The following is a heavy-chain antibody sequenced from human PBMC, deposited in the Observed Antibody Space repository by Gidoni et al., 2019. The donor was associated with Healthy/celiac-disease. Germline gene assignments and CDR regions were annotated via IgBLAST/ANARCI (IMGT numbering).Heavy chain of an antibody. D-gene: IGHD6-19*01. CDR3: AKAQQWLETFDY. CDR1: GFTFSSYA. V-gene: IGHV3-23*01. CDR2: ISGSGGST. J-gene: IGHJ4*02. Sequence: EVQLLESGGGLVQPGGSLRLSCAASGFTFSSYAMSWVRQAPGKGLGWVSAISGSGGSTYYADSVKGRFTISRDNSKNTLYLQMNSLRAEDTAVYYCAKAQQWLETFDYWGQGTLVTVSS.